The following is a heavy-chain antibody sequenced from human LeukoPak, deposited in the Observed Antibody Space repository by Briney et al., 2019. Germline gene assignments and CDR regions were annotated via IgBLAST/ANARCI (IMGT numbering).Heavy chain of an antibody. CDR2: IGSSGGSK. CDR1: GFIFSSYA. V-gene: IGHV3-23*01. CDR3: AKGYCSSTSCPLGY. Sequence: GGSLRLSCAASGFIFSSYAMSWVRQAPGKGLEWVSTIGSSGGSKYYADSVKGRFTISRANSKNTLYLQMNTLRAEDTAVYYCAKGYCSSTSCPLGYWGQGTLVTVSS. D-gene: IGHD2-2*01. J-gene: IGHJ4*02.